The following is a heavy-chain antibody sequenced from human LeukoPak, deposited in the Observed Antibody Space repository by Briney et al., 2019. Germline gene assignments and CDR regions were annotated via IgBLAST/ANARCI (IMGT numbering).Heavy chain of an antibody. CDR2: IYYSGST. CDR3: ARHWMVVAAGPFLYWYFDL. Sequence: SETLSLTCTVSGGSISSTSYYWGWVRQPPGKGLEWIGTIYYSGSTYYNLSLKSRVTISVDTSKKQFSLKLSSVTAADTAVYYCARHWMVVAAGPFLYWYFDLWGRGTLVTVSS. CDR1: GGSISSTSYY. V-gene: IGHV4-39*01. J-gene: IGHJ2*01. D-gene: IGHD2-2*01.